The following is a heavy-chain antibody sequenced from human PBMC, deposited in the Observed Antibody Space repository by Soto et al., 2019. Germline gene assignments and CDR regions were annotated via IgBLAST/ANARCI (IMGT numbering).Heavy chain of an antibody. CDR3: ARPGEPDYYYYGMDV. V-gene: IGHV5-51*01. Sequence: GESLKISCKGSGYSFTSYWIGWVRQMPGKGLEWMGIIYHGDSDTRYSPSFQGQVTISADKSISTAYLQWSSLEASDTAMYYCARPGEPDYYYYGMDVWGQGTTVTVSS. CDR1: GYSFTSYW. J-gene: IGHJ6*02. D-gene: IGHD3-16*01. CDR2: IYHGDSDT.